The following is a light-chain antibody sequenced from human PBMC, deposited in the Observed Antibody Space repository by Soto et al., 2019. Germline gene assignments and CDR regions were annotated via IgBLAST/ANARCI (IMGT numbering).Light chain of an antibody. J-gene: IGLJ2*01. CDR1: SRDIGTYNY. V-gene: IGLV2-14*01. Sequence: QSVLTQPASVSGSPGQSITISCTGTSRDIGTYNYVSWYQQHPGKAPKIMIYGVSNRPSGVSNRFSGSKSGNTASLTISALQAEDEADYYCSSYTSSGNVGIFGGGTKLTVL. CDR3: SSYTSSGNVGI. CDR2: GVS.